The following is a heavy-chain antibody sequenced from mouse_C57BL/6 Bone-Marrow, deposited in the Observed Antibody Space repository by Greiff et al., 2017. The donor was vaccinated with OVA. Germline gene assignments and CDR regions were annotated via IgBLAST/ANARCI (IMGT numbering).Heavy chain of an antibody. D-gene: IGHD4-1*01. CDR2: INPSTGGT. CDR1: GYSFTGYY. J-gene: IGHJ2*01. CDR3: ARSGTEYYFDY. Sequence: VQLKESGPELVKPGASVKISCKASGYSFTGYYMNWVKQSPEKSLEWIGEINPSTGGTTYNQKFKAKATLTVDKSSSTAYMQLKSLTSEDSAVYYCARSGTEYYFDYWGQGTTLTVSS. V-gene: IGHV1-42*01.